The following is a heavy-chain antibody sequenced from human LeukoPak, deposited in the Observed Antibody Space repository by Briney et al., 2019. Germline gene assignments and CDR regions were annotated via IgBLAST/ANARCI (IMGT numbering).Heavy chain of an antibody. CDR1: GYTLTELS. D-gene: IGHD3-22*01. CDR2: FDPEDGET. J-gene: IGHJ3*02. CDR3: ATGYYYDSSGYRVGAFDI. Sequence: ASVKVSCKVPGYTLTELSMHWVRQAPGKGLEWMGGFDPEDGETIYAQKFQGRVTMTEDTSTDTAYMELSSLRSEDTAVYYCATGYYYDSSGYRVGAFDIWGQGTMVTVSS. V-gene: IGHV1-24*01.